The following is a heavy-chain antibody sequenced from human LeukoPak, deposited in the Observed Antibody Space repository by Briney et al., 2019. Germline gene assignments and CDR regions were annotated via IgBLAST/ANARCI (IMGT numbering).Heavy chain of an antibody. CDR2: SSAYNGNT. J-gene: IGHJ4*02. D-gene: IGHD2-15*01. V-gene: IGHV1-18*04. CDR1: GYTFTGSY. Sequence: GASVKVSCKASGYTFTGSYMHWVRQAPGQGLEWMGWSSAYNGNTNYAQKLQGRVTMTTDTSTSTAYMELRSLRSDDTAVYYCASGICSGGSCSLGYWGQGTLVTVSS. CDR3: ASGICSGGSCSLGY.